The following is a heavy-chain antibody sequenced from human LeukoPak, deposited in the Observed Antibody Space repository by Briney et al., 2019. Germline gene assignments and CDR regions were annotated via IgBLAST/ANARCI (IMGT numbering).Heavy chain of an antibody. CDR2: IYYSGST. J-gene: IGHJ4*02. Sequence: PSETLSLTCTVSGGPISSYYWSWIRQPPGKGLEWIGYIYYSGSTNYNPSLKSRVAISVDTSKNQFSLRLSSVTAADTAVYYCARGGATILDHWGQGTLVTVSS. CDR1: GGPISSYY. CDR3: ARGGATILDH. V-gene: IGHV4-59*01. D-gene: IGHD5-12*01.